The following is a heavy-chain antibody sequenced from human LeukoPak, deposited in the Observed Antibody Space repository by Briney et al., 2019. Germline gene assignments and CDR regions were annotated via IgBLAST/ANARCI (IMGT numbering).Heavy chain of an antibody. J-gene: IGHJ4*02. CDR2: VSYDGNKK. V-gene: IGHV3-30*18. CDR3: AKDGRLGHFDY. Sequence: GGSLRLSCAASEFTFNNYGMHWVRQAPGKGLEWVAVVSYDGNKKYYADSVKGRFTISRDNSKNTLYLQMNSLRAKDTAVYYCAKDGRLGHFDYWGQGTLVTVSS. D-gene: IGHD3-22*01. CDR1: EFTFNNYG.